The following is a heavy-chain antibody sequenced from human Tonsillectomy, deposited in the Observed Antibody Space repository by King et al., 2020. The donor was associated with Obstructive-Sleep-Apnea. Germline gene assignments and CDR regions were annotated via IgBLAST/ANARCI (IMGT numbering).Heavy chain of an antibody. J-gene: IGHJ4*02. D-gene: IGHD1-26*01. CDR2: ISYDGGSK. Sequence: VQLVESGGGVVQPGRSLRLSCAASGFAFSKYPMHWVRQAPGKGLEWVAVISYDGGSKYYADSVRGRFTISRDNSNNTLYLQMNSLRAEDTAVFYCATTIVDYFAYWGQGTLVTVSS. CDR3: ATTIVDYFAY. V-gene: IGHV3-30*04. CDR1: GFAFSKYP.